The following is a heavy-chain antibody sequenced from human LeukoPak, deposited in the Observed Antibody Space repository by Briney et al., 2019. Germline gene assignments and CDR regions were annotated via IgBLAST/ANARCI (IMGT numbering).Heavy chain of an antibody. J-gene: IGHJ4*02. CDR1: GYTFTNYY. CDR3: ARWLQFIGSDY. Sequence: GASVKVSCKASGYTFTNYYIQWARQAPGQGLEWMGTINPSGGSTSYAQKFQGRVTMTRDTSTSTVYMELSSLRSEDTAVYYCARWLQFIGSDYWGQGTLVTVSS. D-gene: IGHD5-24*01. CDR2: INPSGGST. V-gene: IGHV1-46*01.